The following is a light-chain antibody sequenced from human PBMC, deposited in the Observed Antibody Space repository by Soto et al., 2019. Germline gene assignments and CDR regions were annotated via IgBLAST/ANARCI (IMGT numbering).Light chain of an antibody. V-gene: IGKV1-13*02. Sequence: AIQLTQSPSSLSASVGDSVTITCRASQGISSALAWYQQTPGRAPKLLIYDASTLESGVPSRFSGSRSGTEFTLTISSLQPEDFATYYCQESYSSPFTIGPGTRVDVK. CDR1: QGISSA. CDR2: DAS. CDR3: QESYSSPFT. J-gene: IGKJ3*01.